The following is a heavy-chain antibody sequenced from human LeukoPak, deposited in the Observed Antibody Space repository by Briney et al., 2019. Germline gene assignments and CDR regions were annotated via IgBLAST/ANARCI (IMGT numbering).Heavy chain of an antibody. J-gene: IGHJ3*02. V-gene: IGHV3-30*18. D-gene: IGHD6-19*01. CDR3: AKALTSGWYLDAFNI. CDR2: ISYDGSNK. CDR1: GFTFSSCG. Sequence: GGPLGLSCAASGFTFSSCGRHWSPQAPAKGLEWGAVISYDGSNKYYADSVKGRFTISRDNSKNTLFLEMNSLRAEDTAVYYCAKALTSGWYLDAFNIWGQGTMVTVSS.